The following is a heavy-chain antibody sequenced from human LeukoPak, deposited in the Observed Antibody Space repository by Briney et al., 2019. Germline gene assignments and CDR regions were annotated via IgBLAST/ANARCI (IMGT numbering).Heavy chain of an antibody. CDR2: IYYSENT. D-gene: IGHD6-19*01. J-gene: IGHJ4*02. CDR1: GGSISGYY. CDR3: TRRVAVTGTPKDYFDY. Sequence: SEPLSLTCTVSGGSISGYYWSWIRQPPGKELEWIGYIYYSENTNYNPTLKSRVTISLDTSKNQLSLKLNSVTTADTAVYFCTRRVAVTGTPKDYFDYWGQGIL. V-gene: IGHV4-59*08.